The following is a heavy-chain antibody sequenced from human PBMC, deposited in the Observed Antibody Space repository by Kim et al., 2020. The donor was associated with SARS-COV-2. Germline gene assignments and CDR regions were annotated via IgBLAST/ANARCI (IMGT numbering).Heavy chain of an antibody. Sequence: GGSLRLSCAASGFTFSSYAMHWVRQAPGKGLEWVAVISYDGSNKYYADSVKGRFTISRDNSKNTLYLQMNSLRAEDTAVYYCARDMVFKGDGSGSTFDYWGQGTLVTVSS. D-gene: IGHD3-10*01. CDR2: ISYDGSNK. CDR3: ARDMVFKGDGSGSTFDY. V-gene: IGHV3-30*04. CDR1: GFTFSSYA. J-gene: IGHJ4*02.